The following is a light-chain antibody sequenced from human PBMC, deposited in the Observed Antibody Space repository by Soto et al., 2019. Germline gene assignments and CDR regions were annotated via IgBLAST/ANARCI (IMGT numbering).Light chain of an antibody. CDR2: DAS. CDR3: QQYNSYPWT. Sequence: DIPMTPSPSTLSASVGDIVPITCRASQSISSWLAWYQQKPGKAPKLLIYDASSLESGVPSRFSGSGSGTEFTLTISSLQPDDFATYYCQQYNSYPWTFGQGTKVDIK. V-gene: IGKV1-5*01. J-gene: IGKJ1*01. CDR1: QSISSW.